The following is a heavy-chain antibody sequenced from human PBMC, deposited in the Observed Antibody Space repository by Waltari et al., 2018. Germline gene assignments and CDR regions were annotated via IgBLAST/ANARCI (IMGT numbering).Heavy chain of an antibody. CDR2: INHSGST. CDR3: ARGYCSSTSCYPGGY. V-gene: IGHV4-34*01. D-gene: IGHD2-2*01. J-gene: IGHJ4*02. Sequence: QVQLQQWGAGLLKPSETLSLTCAVYGGAFSGYYWSWIRQPPGKGLEWIGEINHSGSTHYNPSLKSRVTISVETSKNQFSLKLSSVTAADTAVYYCARGYCSSTSCYPGGYWGQGTLVTVSS. CDR1: GGAFSGYY.